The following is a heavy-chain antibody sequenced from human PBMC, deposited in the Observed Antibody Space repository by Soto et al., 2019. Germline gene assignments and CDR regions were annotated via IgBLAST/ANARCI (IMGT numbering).Heavy chain of an antibody. CDR3: ARLWFGEFARPNWIDP. V-gene: IGHV4-39*01. J-gene: IGHJ5*02. CDR2: IYFTGST. D-gene: IGHD3-10*01. Sequence: QLQLQESGPGLVKPSESLSLTCTVSGGSISGSTYYWGWIRQPPGKGLVWSGSIYFTGSTYFNPSLRSRVTISVDTSKNQFSLKLNSVTAADTSVYYCARLWFGEFARPNWIDPWGQGTLVTVFS. CDR1: GGSISGSTYY.